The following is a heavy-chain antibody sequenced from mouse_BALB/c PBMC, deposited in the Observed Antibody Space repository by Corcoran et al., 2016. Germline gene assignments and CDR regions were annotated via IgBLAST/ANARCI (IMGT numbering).Heavy chain of an antibody. V-gene: IGHV14-3*02. J-gene: IGHJ1*01. Sequence: EVQLQQSGAELVKPGASVKLSCTASGFNTKDTYMHWVKQRPEQGLEWIGRIDPANGNTKYDPKFQGKATITADTSSNTAYLQLSSLTSEDTAVYYCARWDWYFDGWGAGTTVTVSS. CDR1: GFNTKDTY. CDR3: ARWDWYFDG. CDR2: IDPANGNT.